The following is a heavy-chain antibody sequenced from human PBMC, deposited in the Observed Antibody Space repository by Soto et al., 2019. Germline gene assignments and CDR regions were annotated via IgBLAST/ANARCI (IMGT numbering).Heavy chain of an antibody. CDR3: AADHRHDFWSGYDKRNHYYYGMDV. CDR1: GFTFTSSA. V-gene: IGHV1-58*01. D-gene: IGHD3-3*01. Sequence: SVKVSCKASGFTFTSSAVQWVRQARGQRLEWIGWIVVGSGNTNYAQKFQERVTITRDMSTSTAYMELSSLRSEDTAVYYCAADHRHDFWSGYDKRNHYYYGMDVWG. CDR2: IVVGSGNT. J-gene: IGHJ6*02.